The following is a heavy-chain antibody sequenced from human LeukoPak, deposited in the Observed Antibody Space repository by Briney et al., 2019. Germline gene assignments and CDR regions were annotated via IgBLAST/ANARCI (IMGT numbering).Heavy chain of an antibody. CDR3: ARILDSAWGELGY. J-gene: IGHJ4*02. Sequence: GGSLSLSCAASGFTFSSYNMNWVRQAPGKGLEWMAFIRSDGSNKYYADSVKGRFTISRDNSKNTLYLQMNSLRAEDTAVYYCARILDSAWGELGYWGQGTLVTVSS. CDR2: IRSDGSNK. CDR1: GFTFSSYN. V-gene: IGHV3-30*02. D-gene: IGHD6-19*01.